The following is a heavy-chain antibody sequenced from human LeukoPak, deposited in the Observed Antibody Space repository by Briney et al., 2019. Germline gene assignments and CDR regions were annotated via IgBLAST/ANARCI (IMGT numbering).Heavy chain of an antibody. CDR2: IYPGDSDT. J-gene: IGHJ6*03. CDR1: GYSFTSYW. CDR3: ARLGGYYYYYMDV. V-gene: IGHV5-51*01. Sequence: GASLKISCEGSGYSFTSYWIGWVRQLPGKGLEWMGIIYPGDSDTRYSPSFQGQVTISADKSISTAYLQWSSLKASDTAMYYCARLGGYYYYYMDVWGKGTTVTVSS.